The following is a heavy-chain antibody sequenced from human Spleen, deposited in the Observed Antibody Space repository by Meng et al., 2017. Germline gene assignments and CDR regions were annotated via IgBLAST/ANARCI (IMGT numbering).Heavy chain of an antibody. CDR2: IHWNGGST. CDR1: GFTFDDYG. V-gene: IGHV3-20*04. D-gene: IGHD3-3*01. J-gene: IGHJ3*02. Sequence: GGSLRLSCVASGFTFDDYGMSWVRQAPGKGLEWVSGIHWNGGSTSYADSVKGRFTISRDNAKNSLYLQMNSVRAEDTALYYCARDVRGEAFGIWGHGTMGTVSS. CDR3: ARDVRGEAFGI.